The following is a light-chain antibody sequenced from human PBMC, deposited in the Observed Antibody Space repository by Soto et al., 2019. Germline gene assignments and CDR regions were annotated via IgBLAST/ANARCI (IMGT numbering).Light chain of an antibody. V-gene: IGKV3-20*01. Sequence: IVLTQSPATLSVSPGERATLSCRASQSVRNNLAWYQQKPGQAPRLLIYGASTRATGIPARFSGSGSGTDFTLAISRLEPEDFAVYYCQLYGSSLITFGQGTRLEIK. J-gene: IGKJ5*01. CDR3: QLYGSSLIT. CDR2: GAS. CDR1: QSVRNN.